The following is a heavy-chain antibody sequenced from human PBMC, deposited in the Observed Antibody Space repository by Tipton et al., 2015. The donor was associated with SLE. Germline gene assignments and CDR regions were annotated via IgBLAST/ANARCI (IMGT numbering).Heavy chain of an antibody. D-gene: IGHD2-21*02. V-gene: IGHV3-23*01. CDR1: GFTSRTYA. CDR3: TKQVTI. J-gene: IGHJ3*02. Sequence: GSLRLSCAASGFTSRTYAMGWVRQAPGKGLEWVSAISGSDGRTYYADSVKGRFTFFRDNSRNTLYLQMNNLRVEDTAVYYCTKQVTIWGQGTMVTVSS. CDR2: ISGSDGRT.